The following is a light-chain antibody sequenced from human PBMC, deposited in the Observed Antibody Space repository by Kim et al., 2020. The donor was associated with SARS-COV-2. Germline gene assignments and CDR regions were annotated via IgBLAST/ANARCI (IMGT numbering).Light chain of an antibody. V-gene: IGLV2-8*01. Sequence: GQTVTISCTGTSSDVGGYKYVSCYQQPPGDAPHLIIYEVNRRPAGLPNRSSGSKAGNAAFLTVSGLQAEDEADYYCGSYGGSNNLVFGGGAKVTVL. CDR1: SSDVGGYKY. CDR3: GSYGGSNNLV. J-gene: IGLJ3*02. CDR2: EVN.